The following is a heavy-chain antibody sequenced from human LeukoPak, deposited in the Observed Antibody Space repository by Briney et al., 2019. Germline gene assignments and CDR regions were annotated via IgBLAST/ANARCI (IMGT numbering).Heavy chain of an antibody. D-gene: IGHD3-22*01. Sequence: SETLSLTCTVSGYSISSGYYWGWIRQPPGKGLEWIGSIYHSGSTYYNPSLKSRVTISVDTSKNQFSLKLSSVTAADTAVYYCAIVDYDSSGYAFDYWGQGTLVTVSS. V-gene: IGHV4-38-2*02. J-gene: IGHJ4*02. CDR2: IYHSGST. CDR1: GYSISSGYY. CDR3: AIVDYDSSGYAFDY.